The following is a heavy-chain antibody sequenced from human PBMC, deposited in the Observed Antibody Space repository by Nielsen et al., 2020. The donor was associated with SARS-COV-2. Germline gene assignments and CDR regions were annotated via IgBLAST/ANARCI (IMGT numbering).Heavy chain of an antibody. CDR3: ARKVGAHDY. CDR1: GASISSSY. Sequence: SETLSLTCIVSGASISSSYWSWIRQPPGKGLEWIGYIHYSGITNYNPSLKSRVTMSVDTSNNHFSLRLSAVTAADTAVYYCARKVGAHDYWGQGTLVTVS. CDR2: IHYSGIT. D-gene: IGHD1-26*01. V-gene: IGHV4-59*01. J-gene: IGHJ4*02.